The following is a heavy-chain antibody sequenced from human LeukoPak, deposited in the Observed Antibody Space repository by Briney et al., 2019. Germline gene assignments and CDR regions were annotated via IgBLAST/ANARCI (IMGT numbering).Heavy chain of an antibody. CDR3: AKDDRGNEAPFDY. J-gene: IGHJ4*02. Sequence: PGGSLRLSCAASGFTFSSYAMHWVRQAPGKGLEWVAVISYDGSNKNYADSVKGRFTISRDNFKNTLYLQMNSLRTEDTAVYYCAKDDRGNEAPFDYWGQGTLVTVSS. CDR2: ISYDGSNK. V-gene: IGHV3-30*18. CDR1: GFTFSSYA.